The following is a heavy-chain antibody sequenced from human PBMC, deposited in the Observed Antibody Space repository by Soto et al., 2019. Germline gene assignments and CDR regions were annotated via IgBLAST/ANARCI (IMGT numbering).Heavy chain of an antibody. D-gene: IGHD1-1*01. CDR3: AKTLSNNQTPNWFDP. Sequence: TLSLTCTVSGDSISSYNYYWGWIRQPPGKGLEWIGSISYGGSTYYNPSLKSRVTISVDTSNNHFSLKLGSVTAADTAVYYCAKTLSNNQTPNWFDPWGQGTLVTVSS. CDR1: GDSISSYNYY. V-gene: IGHV4-39*02. CDR2: ISYGGST. J-gene: IGHJ5*02.